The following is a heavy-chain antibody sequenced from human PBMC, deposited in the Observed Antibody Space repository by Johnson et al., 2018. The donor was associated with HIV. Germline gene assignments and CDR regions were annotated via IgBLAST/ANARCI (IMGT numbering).Heavy chain of an antibody. J-gene: IGHJ3*02. Sequence: VQLVESGGGLIQPGGSLRLSCAVSGLSVSINYITWVRQAPGKVLEWVSVIHSGGSTYYADSVEGRFTISRDNSKNTVLLQMNSLRVEDTAVYYCARGGHCGGDYAGAKQALDIWGQGTRVTVSS. V-gene: IGHV3-53*01. CDR2: IHSGGST. CDR1: GLSVSINY. CDR3: ARGGHCGGDYAGAKQALDI. D-gene: IGHD2-21*01.